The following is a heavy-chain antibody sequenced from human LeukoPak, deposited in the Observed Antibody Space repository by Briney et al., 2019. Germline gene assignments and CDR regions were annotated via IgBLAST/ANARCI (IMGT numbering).Heavy chain of an antibody. CDR1: GFTFSSYW. V-gene: IGHV3-21*01. CDR3: ARDMVYGDYVGLNWFDP. CDR2: ISSSSSYI. D-gene: IGHD4-17*01. J-gene: IGHJ5*02. Sequence: PGGSLRLSCAASGFTFSSYWMNWVRQAPGKGLEWVSSISSSSSYIYYADSVKGRFTISRDNAKNSLYLQMNSLRAEDTAVYYCARDMVYGDYVGLNWFDPWGQGTLVTVSS.